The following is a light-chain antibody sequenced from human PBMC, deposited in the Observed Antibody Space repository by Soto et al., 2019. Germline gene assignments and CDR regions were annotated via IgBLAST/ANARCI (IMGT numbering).Light chain of an antibody. V-gene: IGLV2-14*03. CDR2: DVS. CDR1: SSDIGGYNY. J-gene: IGLJ1*01. CDR3: SSYTSTSPLYV. Sequence: QSALTQPASVSGSPGQSITISCTGTSSDIGGYNYVSWYQQLPGKVPKLILYDVSNRPSGVSARFSGSKSGNAASLTISGLLAEDEADYYCSSYTSTSPLYVFGTGTKLTVL.